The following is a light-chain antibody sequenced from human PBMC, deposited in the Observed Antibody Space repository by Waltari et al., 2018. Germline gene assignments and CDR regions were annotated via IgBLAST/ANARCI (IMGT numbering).Light chain of an antibody. CDR2: DAS. CDR1: QSVSSY. J-gene: IGKJ5*01. V-gene: IGKV3-11*01. CDR3: QQRSNWPPSIT. Sequence: EIVLTQSPATLSLSPGERATLSCRASQSVSSYLAWYQQKPGQAPRRLIYDASNRATGIPVRFSGSGSGTDFNLAISSLEPEDFAVYYCQQRSNWPPSITFGQGTRLEIK.